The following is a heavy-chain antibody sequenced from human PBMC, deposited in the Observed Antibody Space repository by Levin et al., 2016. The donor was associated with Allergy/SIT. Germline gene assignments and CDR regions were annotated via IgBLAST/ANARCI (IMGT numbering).Heavy chain of an antibody. V-gene: IGHV4-59*01. CDR3: AREYYGSGSYESGYFDY. D-gene: IGHD3-10*01. CDR2: IYYSGST. Sequence: WIRQPPGKGLEWIGYIYYSGSTNYNPSLKSRVTISVDTSKNQFSLKLSSVTAADTAVYYCAREYYGSGSYESGYFDYWGQGTLVTVSS. J-gene: IGHJ4*02.